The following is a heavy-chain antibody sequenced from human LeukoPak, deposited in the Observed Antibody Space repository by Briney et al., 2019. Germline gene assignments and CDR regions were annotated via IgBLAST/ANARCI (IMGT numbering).Heavy chain of an antibody. CDR1: GGSISSGGYS. V-gene: IGHV4-31*03. Sequence: SETLSLTCTVSGGSISSGGYSWSWIRQHPGKGLEWIGYIYYSGSTYYNPSLKSRVTISVDTSKNQFSLKLSSVTAADTAVYYCARESDYYDSSGYPDPDAFDIWGQGTMVTVSS. D-gene: IGHD3-22*01. CDR2: IYYSGST. J-gene: IGHJ3*02. CDR3: ARESDYYDSSGYPDPDAFDI.